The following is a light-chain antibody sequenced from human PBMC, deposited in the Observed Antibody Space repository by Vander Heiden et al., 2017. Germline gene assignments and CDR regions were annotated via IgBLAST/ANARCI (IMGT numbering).Light chain of an antibody. CDR2: WAS. V-gene: IGKV4-1*01. CDR1: QSVLHSSNSKNY. Sequence: INCKSSQSVLHSSNSKNYLAWFQQKPGQPPKLLISWASTRESGVPDRFSGSGSATEFTLTINSLQAEDVAAYYCQQYYSVPFTFGPGTKVEIK. J-gene: IGKJ3*01. CDR3: QQYYSVPFT.